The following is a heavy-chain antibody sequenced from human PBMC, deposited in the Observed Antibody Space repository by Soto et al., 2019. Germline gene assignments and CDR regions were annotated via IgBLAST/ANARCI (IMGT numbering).Heavy chain of an antibody. Sequence: QVQLVQSGAEVKKPGASMKVSCKASGYIFTGHFMHWVRLAPGQGLEWMGWINPKTGDTGYAQKFPGRVTLTRDTSINTAYMDLNSLISDDTAVYYCVTGGSMTVAATLKTPFDIWGQGTMVTVSS. CDR3: VTGGSMTVAATLKTPFDI. J-gene: IGHJ3*02. CDR2: INPKTGDT. V-gene: IGHV1-2*02. CDR1: GYIFTGHF. D-gene: IGHD6-19*01.